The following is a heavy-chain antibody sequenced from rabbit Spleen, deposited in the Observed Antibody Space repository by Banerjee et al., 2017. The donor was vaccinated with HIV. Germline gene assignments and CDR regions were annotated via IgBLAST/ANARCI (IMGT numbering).Heavy chain of an antibody. Sequence: QSLEESGGDLVKPGASLTLTCIASGVSFSGNSYMCWVRQAPGKGLEWVVCIDAGSSGFTYFASWAKGRFTISKTSSTTVTLQMTSLTAADTATYFCASDTGSSFSSYGMDLWGQGTLVTVS. CDR1: GVSFSGNSY. D-gene: IGHD8-1*01. V-gene: IGHV1S40*01. CDR2: IDAGSSGFT. CDR3: ASDTGSSFSSYGMDL. J-gene: IGHJ3*01.